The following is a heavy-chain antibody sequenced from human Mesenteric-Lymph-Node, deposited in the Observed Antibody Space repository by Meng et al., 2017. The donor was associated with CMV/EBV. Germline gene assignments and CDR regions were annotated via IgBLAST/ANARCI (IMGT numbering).Heavy chain of an antibody. CDR2: IYYSGST. CDR1: GGSISSYY. D-gene: IGHD1-26*01. CDR3: ARHPVGATAFDI. J-gene: IGHJ3*02. Sequence: SGPTLVKPTHTLTLTCTVSGGSISSYYWSWIRQPPGKGLEWIGYIYYSGSTNYNPSLKSRVTISVDTSKNQFSLKLSSVTAADTAVYYCARHPVGATAFDIWGQGTTVTVSS. V-gene: IGHV4-59*07.